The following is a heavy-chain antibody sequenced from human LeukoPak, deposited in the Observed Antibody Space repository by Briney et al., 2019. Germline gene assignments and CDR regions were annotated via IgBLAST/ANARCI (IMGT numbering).Heavy chain of an antibody. CDR1: GFTVSSNY. CDR2: IYSGGST. CDR3: ARATTALPGDY. D-gene: IGHD2-21*02. V-gene: IGHV3-53*01. J-gene: IGHJ4*02. Sequence: GGSLRLSCAASGFTVSSNYMSWVRQAPGKGLEWVSVIYSGGSTYYADSVKGRFTISRDNSKNTLYLQMNSLRAEDTAVYYCARATTALPGDYWGQGTLVTVSS.